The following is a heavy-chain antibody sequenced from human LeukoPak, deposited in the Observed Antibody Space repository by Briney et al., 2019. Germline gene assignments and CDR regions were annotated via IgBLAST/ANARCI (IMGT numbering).Heavy chain of an antibody. J-gene: IGHJ4*02. CDR1: GGTFSSYA. Sequence: ASVKVSCKASGGTFSSYAISWVRQAPGQGLEWMGGIIPIFGTANYAQKFQGRVTITTDGSTSTAYMELSSLRSEDTAVYYCARGGVAYCGGDCYRHFDYWGQGTLVTVSS. V-gene: IGHV1-69*05. D-gene: IGHD2-21*02. CDR3: ARGGVAYCGGDCYRHFDY. CDR2: IIPIFGTA.